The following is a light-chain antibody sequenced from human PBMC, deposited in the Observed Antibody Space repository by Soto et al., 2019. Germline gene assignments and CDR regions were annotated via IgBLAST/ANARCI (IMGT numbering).Light chain of an antibody. J-gene: IGKJ1*01. V-gene: IGKV3-15*01. CDR2: GAS. Sequence: EIVMTQSPATLSVSPGERATISCRASQSVSSYLAWYQQKPGQAPRLLIYGASARDTGIPSRFSGSGSGTEFTLTISSLQSEDFAVYYCQQYNNWLMWTFGQGT. CDR1: QSVSSY. CDR3: QQYNNWLMWT.